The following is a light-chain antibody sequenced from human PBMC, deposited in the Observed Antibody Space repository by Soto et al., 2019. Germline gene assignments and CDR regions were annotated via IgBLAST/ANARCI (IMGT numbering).Light chain of an antibody. V-gene: IGKV1-5*03. J-gene: IGKJ4*01. CDR2: KAS. CDR3: QQYHSYPLT. CDR1: QSINSW. Sequence: DIQMTQSASALSASVGDRFTITCRASQSINSWLAWYQQKSGKAPKLLIYKASSLESGVPSRFSGSGSGTEFTLIISSLQPDDFATYYCQQYHSYPLTFGGGTKLDIK.